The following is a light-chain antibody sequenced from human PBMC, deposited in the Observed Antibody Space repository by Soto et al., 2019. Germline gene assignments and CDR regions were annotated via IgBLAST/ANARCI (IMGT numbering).Light chain of an antibody. V-gene: IGKV3-11*01. Sequence: VFTQSPATLSLSPGDRATLSCRASRRVSSYLAWYQQKPGQAPRLLIYYAAKRATSIPARCSGSGSGTDFSLTINSLEPEDFAVYYCQQRNNCPKFTFGPGTKVDIK. CDR3: QQRNNCPKFT. CDR2: YAA. CDR1: RRVSSY. J-gene: IGKJ3*01.